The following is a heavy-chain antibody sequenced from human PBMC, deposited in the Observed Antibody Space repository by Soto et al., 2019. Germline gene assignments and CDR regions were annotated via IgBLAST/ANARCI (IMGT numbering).Heavy chain of an antibody. V-gene: IGHV3-23*01. J-gene: IGHJ6*02. CDR1: GFTFSSYA. CDR3: AKDEVGAVYYYYYGMDV. CDR2: ISGSGGST. Sequence: EVQLLESGGGLVQPGGSLRLSCAASGFTFSSYAMSWVRQAPGKGLEWVSAISGSGGSTYYADSVKGRVTISRDNSTNALDLQMNSLRAEDTAVYYCAKDEVGAVYYYYYGMDVWGQGTTVTVSS. D-gene: IGHD1-26*01.